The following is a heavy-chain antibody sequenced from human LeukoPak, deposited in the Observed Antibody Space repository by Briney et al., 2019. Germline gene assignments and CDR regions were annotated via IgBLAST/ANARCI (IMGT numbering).Heavy chain of an antibody. CDR2: IYYSGST. CDR3: ARLPGYYDSSGQALRYFDL. Sequence: SETLSLTCTVSGGSISSYYWSWIRQPPGKGLEWIGYIYYSGSTNHNPSLKSRVTISVDTPKNRFSLKLSSVTAADTAVYYCARLPGYYDSSGQALRYFDLWGRGTLVTVSS. J-gene: IGHJ2*01. D-gene: IGHD3-22*01. V-gene: IGHV4-59*08. CDR1: GGSISSYY.